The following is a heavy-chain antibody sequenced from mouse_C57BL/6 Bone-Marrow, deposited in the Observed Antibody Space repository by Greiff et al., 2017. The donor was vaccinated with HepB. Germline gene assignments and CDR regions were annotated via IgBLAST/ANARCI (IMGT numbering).Heavy chain of an antibody. CDR2: INPGSGGT. V-gene: IGHV1-54*01. CDR1: GYAFTNYL. Sequence: VQLQQSGAELVRPGTSVKVSCKASGYAFTNYLIEWVKQRPGQGLEWIGVINPGSGGTNYNEKFKGKATLTADKSSSTAYMQLSSLTSEDSAVQFCARRKVFATVVATKGAMDYWGQGTSVTVSS. CDR3: ARRKVFATVVATKGAMDY. J-gene: IGHJ4*01. D-gene: IGHD1-1*01.